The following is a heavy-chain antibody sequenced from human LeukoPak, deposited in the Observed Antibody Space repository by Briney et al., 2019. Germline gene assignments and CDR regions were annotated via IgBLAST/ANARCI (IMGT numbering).Heavy chain of an antibody. D-gene: IGHD6-19*01. CDR1: GGSTNRYY. CDR3: ARGGASRLTAVAGVTFDS. Sequence: SETLSLTCTVSGGSTNRYYWNWIRQPPGKGLEWVGYVYYSGSTNYNPSLKGRLIMSVDTSNNQFSLKLTSLSAADTAVYFCARGGASRLTAVAGVTFDSWGQGILVTVSS. V-gene: IGHV4-59*01. CDR2: VYYSGST. J-gene: IGHJ4*02.